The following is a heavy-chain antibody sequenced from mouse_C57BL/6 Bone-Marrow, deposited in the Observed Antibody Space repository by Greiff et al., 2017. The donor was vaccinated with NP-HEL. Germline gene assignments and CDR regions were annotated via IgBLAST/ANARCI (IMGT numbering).Heavy chain of an antibody. V-gene: IGHV5-12*01. CDR1: GFTFSDYY. CDR2: ISNGGGST. D-gene: IGHD4-1*01. J-gene: IGHJ4*01. CDR3: ARRTGTDAMDY. Sequence: DVKLQESGGGLVQPGGSLKLSCAASGFTFSDYYMYWVRQTPEKRLEWVAYISNGGGSTYYPDTVKGRFTISRDNAKNTLYLQMSRLKSEDTAMYYCARRTGTDAMDYWGQGTSVTVSS.